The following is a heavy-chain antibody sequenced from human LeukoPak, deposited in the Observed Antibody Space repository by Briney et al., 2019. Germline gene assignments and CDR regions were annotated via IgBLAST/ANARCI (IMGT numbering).Heavy chain of an antibody. CDR1: GFTFSRYA. CDR2: INDNGGRT. CDR3: ARGQNYYDSTGYYY. V-gene: IGHV3-64*04. D-gene: IGHD3-22*01. Sequence: PGGSLRLSCSASGFTFSRYAMHWVRQAPGKGLEYVSGINDNGGRTHYGDSVKGRFTISRDNSKNTLYLQMNSLRAEDTAVYYCARGQNYYDSTGYYYWGQGTLVTVSS. J-gene: IGHJ4*02.